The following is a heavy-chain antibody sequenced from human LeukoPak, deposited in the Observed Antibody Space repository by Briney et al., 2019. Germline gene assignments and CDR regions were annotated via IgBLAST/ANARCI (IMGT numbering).Heavy chain of an antibody. CDR2: IYSGGST. J-gene: IGHJ4*02. D-gene: IGHD3-9*01. V-gene: IGHV3-66*01. CDR3: ARSYDILTGAFDY. CDR1: GFTLSSNY. Sequence: GRSLRLSCAASGFTLSSNYMSWVRQAPGKGLEWVSVIYSGGSTYYSDSVKGRFTISRDNSKNTLYLQMNSLRAEDTAVYYCARSYDILTGAFDYWGQGALVTVSS.